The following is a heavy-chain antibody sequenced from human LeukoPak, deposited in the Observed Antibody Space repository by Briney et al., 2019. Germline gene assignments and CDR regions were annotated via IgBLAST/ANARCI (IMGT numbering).Heavy chain of an antibody. V-gene: IGHV3-20*04. D-gene: IGHD3-3*02. Sequence: GPGGALRLACGTSGFTVGEYGLRWVGRAPGKGLEWLCAINYNGAITDYADSVKGRFTISRDNAKNSLYLRMDSLRAEDTALYYCARDRLGPSFSVSHFDLWGQGTLVTVSS. CDR2: INYNGAIT. CDR1: GFTVGEYG. J-gene: IGHJ4*02. CDR3: ARDRLGPSFSVSHFDL.